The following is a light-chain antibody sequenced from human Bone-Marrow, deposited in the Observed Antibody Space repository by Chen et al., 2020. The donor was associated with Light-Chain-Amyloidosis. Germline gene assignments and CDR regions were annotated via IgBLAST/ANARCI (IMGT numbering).Light chain of an antibody. CDR3: TAADSGGTDEAM. J-gene: IGLJ3*02. Sequence: SYELTQPPSVSVSPGQTARITCSGVDLPTKYAYWYQQKPGQAPVLVIHRDTERPSVLSDRFTGSSSGTTATLTVTRSQAEDETDAQCTAADSGGTDEAMFGRGTKLTV. CDR1: DLPTKY. V-gene: IGLV3-25*03. CDR2: RDT.